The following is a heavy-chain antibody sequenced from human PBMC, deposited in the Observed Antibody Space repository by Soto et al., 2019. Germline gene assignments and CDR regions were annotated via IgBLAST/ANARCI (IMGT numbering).Heavy chain of an antibody. V-gene: IGHV1-8*01. Sequence: GASVKVSCKASGYTFTSYDINWVRQATGQGLEWMGWMNPNSGNTGYAQKFQGRVTMTRNTSISTAYMELSSLRSEDTAVYYCARHGLVTAMGTYDGFEIWGQGTMVTVSS. D-gene: IGHD5-18*01. CDR2: MNPNSGNT. CDR1: GYTFTSYD. CDR3: ARHGLVTAMGTYDGFEI. J-gene: IGHJ3*02.